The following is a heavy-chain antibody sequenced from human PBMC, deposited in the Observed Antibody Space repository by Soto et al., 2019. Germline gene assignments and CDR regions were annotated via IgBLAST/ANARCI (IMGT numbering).Heavy chain of an antibody. V-gene: IGHV4-31*03. Sequence: QVQLQESGPGLVKPSQTLSLTCTVSGGSISSGGYYWSWIRQHPGKGLEWIGYIYYRGSTYYNPSLQSRVTISVDTSKNQFSLKLSAVTAADTAVYYCARSGRVGFDPWGQGTLVTVSS. D-gene: IGHD1-26*01. J-gene: IGHJ5*02. CDR1: GGSISSGGYY. CDR2: IYYRGST. CDR3: ARSGRVGFDP.